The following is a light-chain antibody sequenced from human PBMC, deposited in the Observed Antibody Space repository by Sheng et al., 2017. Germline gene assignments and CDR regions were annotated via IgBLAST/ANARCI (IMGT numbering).Light chain of an antibody. J-gene: IGLJ3*02. CDR2: YNT. Sequence: QSVLTQPPSVSGAPGQRVTISCTGSSSNIGAGYDVHWYQQLPGTAPKLLIYYNTNRPSGVPDRFSGSKSGTSASLAITGLQAEDEADYYCAAWDDSLRGVVFGGGTKLTVL. V-gene: IGLV1-40*01. CDR3: AAWDDSLRGVV. CDR1: SSNIGAGYD.